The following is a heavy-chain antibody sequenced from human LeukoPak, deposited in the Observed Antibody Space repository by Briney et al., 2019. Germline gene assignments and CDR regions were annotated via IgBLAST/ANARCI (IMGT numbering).Heavy chain of an antibody. D-gene: IGHD6-13*01. Sequence: PGGSLRLSCAASGFTFSDYYMSWIRQAPGKGLEWVSYISSSSSYTNYADSVKGRFTISRENAKNSLYLQMNSLRAEDTAVYYCARAFSSWSYFDYWGQGTLVTVSS. CDR3: ARAFSSWSYFDY. CDR1: GFTFSDYY. J-gene: IGHJ4*02. CDR2: ISSSSSYT. V-gene: IGHV3-11*06.